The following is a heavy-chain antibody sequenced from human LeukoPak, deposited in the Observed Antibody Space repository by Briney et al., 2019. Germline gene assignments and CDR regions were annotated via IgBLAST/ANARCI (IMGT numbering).Heavy chain of an antibody. CDR3: TGHHPRNTVDF. V-gene: IGHV4-59*08. Sequence: SETLSLTCTVSGGSISSYYWSWIRQPPGEGLEWIAYISDIGSSNYNPSLKSRVTISLDTSKNQFSLKLSSVTAADTAVYYCTGHHPRNTVDFWGQGTLVTVSS. J-gene: IGHJ4*02. CDR2: ISDIGSS. CDR1: GGSISSYY. D-gene: IGHD2-8*02.